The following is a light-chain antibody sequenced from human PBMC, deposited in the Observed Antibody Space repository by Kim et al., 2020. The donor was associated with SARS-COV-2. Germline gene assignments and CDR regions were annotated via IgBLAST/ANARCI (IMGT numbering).Light chain of an antibody. V-gene: IGKV3-11*01. Sequence: VVRQSTATLSLSPGQRATLSCRASQSVATYFAWYQQRPGQAPRLLIYDASKRATGIPARFRGSGSGTDFTLTIGTLEPEDSAVYYCQQRGNFGQGTRLEIK. CDR2: DAS. J-gene: IGKJ5*01. CDR1: QSVATY. CDR3: QQRGN.